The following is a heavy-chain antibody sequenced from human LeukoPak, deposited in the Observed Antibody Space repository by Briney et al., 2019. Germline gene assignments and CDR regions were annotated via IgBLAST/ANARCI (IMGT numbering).Heavy chain of an antibody. CDR1: GGSISSGSYY. Sequence: PSQTLSLTCTVSGGSISSGSYYWSWIRQPAGKGLEWIGRIYTSGSTNYNPSLKSRVTISVDTSKNQFSLKLSSVTAADTAVYYCASARYSYGSYYYYYMDVWGKRTTVTVSS. J-gene: IGHJ6*03. V-gene: IGHV4-61*02. D-gene: IGHD5-18*01. CDR2: IYTSGST. CDR3: ASARYSYGSYYYYYMDV.